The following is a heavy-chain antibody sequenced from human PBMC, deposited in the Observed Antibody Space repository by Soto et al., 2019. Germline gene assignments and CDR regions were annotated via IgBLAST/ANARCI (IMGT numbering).Heavy chain of an antibody. Sequence: SETLSLTCTVSGGSISGSSYYWGWIREPPGKGLEWIGSIYYSGSTYYTPSLTSRVTISVDPSKNQFSLKLSSVPAADTAVYYCSSQPIILTGYSGHFDYWGQLTLVT. V-gene: IGHV4-39*01. CDR2: IYYSGST. CDR1: GGSISGSSYY. J-gene: IGHJ4*02. D-gene: IGHD3-9*01. CDR3: SSQPIILTGYSGHFDY.